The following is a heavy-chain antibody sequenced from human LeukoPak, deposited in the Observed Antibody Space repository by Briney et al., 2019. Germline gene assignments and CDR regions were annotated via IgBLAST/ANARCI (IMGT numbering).Heavy chain of an antibody. V-gene: IGHV1/OR15-1*04. D-gene: IGHD5-18*01. CDR2: INPNSGGT. J-gene: IGHJ4*02. CDR3: ARVSGYSYGSADY. Sequence: GASVKVSCKASGYIFTDYYMHWVRQAPGQELGWMGRINPNSGGTNYAQKLQGRVTMTTDTSTSTAYMELRSLRSDDTAVYYCARVSGYSYGSADYWGQGTLVTVSS. CDR1: GYIFTDYY.